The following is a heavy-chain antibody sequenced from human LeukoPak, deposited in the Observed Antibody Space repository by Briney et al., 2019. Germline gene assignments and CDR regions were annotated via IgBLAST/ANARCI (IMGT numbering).Heavy chain of an antibody. V-gene: IGHV3-30*18. CDR2: ISYDGSNK. Sequence: PGGSLRLSCAASGFTFSSYGMHWVRQAPGKGLEWVAVISYDGSNKYYADSVKGRFTISRDNSKNTLYLQMNSLRAEDTAVYYCAKDRSEDADAFDIWGQGTMVTVSS. CDR1: GFTFSSYG. CDR3: AKDRSEDADAFDI. J-gene: IGHJ3*02. D-gene: IGHD2-15*01.